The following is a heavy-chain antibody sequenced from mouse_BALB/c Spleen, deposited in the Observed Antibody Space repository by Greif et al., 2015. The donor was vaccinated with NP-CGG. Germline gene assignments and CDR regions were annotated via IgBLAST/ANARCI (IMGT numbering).Heavy chain of an antibody. CDR2: IYPGDGDT. CDR3: ARGGYLSYYAMDY. CDR1: GYAFSSSW. Sequence: VQLQQSGPELVKPGASVKISCKASGYAFSSSWMNWVEQRPGQGLEWIGRIYPGDGDTNYNGKFKGKATLTADKSSSTAYRQLSSLASVDCAVYFCARGGYLSYYAMDYWGQGTSVTVSS. J-gene: IGHJ4*01. V-gene: IGHV1-82*01. D-gene: IGHD2-3*01.